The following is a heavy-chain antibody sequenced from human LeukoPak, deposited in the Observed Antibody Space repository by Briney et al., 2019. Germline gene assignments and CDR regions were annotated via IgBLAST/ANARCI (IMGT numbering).Heavy chain of an antibody. J-gene: IGHJ5*02. D-gene: IGHD6-13*01. CDR1: GFTFSSYA. Sequence: GGSLRLSCAASGFTFSSYAMHWVRQAPGKGLEWVAVISYDGSNKYYADSVKGRFTISRDNSKNTLYLQMNSLGAEDTAVYYCARVSQGRTIAAAGLDPWGQGTLVTVSS. CDR2: ISYDGSNK. V-gene: IGHV3-30-3*01. CDR3: ARVSQGRTIAAAGLDP.